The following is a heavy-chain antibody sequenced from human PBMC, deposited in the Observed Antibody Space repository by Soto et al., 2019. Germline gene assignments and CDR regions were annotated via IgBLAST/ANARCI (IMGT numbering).Heavy chain of an antibody. Sequence: QITLKESGPPLVKPTQTLTLTCTFSGFSLSTSGVGVGWIRQPPGQALEWLAFIYWDDDKRYRPSLKSRLTITKRAYKPLLVLTMTSMDPADAAIYYCARLQYWGDSLGHLGQGTLGNVSP. CDR2: IYWDDDK. J-gene: IGHJ4*02. CDR3: ARLQYWGDSLGH. V-gene: IGHV2-5*02. CDR1: GFSLSTSGVG. D-gene: IGHD3-16*01.